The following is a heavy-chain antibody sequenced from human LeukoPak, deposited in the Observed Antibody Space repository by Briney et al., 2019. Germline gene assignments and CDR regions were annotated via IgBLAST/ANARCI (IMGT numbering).Heavy chain of an antibody. CDR1: GFTFSSYG. Sequence: PGGSLRLSCAASGFTFSSYGMHWVRQAPGKGLEWVGVIWYDGSNKYYADSVKGPFPISRDNSKNTLYLQMNSLRAEDTAVYFCARCGTPKNYYYYGMDVWGQGTTVTVS. CDR2: IWYDGSNK. V-gene: IGHV3-33*01. J-gene: IGHJ6*02. D-gene: IGHD1-26*01. CDR3: ARCGTPKNYYYYGMDV.